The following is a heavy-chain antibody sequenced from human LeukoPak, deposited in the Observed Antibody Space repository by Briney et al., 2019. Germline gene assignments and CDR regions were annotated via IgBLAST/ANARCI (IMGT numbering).Heavy chain of an antibody. Sequence: GGSLRLSCAASGFTFSSSAMNWVRQAPGKGLEWVSYISSSGSTIYYADSVKGRFTISRDNAKNSLYLQMNSLRAEDTAVYYCARDFTMVRGVIPYYYYGMDVWGQGTTVTVSS. D-gene: IGHD3-10*01. J-gene: IGHJ6*02. CDR2: ISSSGSTI. CDR3: ARDFTMVRGVIPYYYYGMDV. V-gene: IGHV3-48*03. CDR1: GFTFSSSA.